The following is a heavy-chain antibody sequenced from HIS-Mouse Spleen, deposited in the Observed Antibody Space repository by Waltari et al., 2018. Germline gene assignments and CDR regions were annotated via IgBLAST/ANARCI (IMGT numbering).Heavy chain of an antibody. V-gene: IGHV3-30-3*01. CDR1: GFTFSSYA. D-gene: IGHD1-20*01. CDR2: ISYDGSNK. CDR3: ARDHRNNWAIRD. J-gene: IGHJ4*02. Sequence: QVQLVESGGGVVQPGRSLGLPCAASGFTFSSYALHWARQAPGKGLEWVAVISYDGSNKYYADSVKGRFTISRDNSKNTLYLQMNSLRAEDTAVYYCARDHRNNWAIRDWGQGTLVTVSS.